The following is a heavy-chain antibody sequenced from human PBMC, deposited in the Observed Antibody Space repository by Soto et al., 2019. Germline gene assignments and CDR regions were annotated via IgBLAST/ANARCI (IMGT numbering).Heavy chain of an antibody. CDR1: GAAFSDYT. V-gene: IGHV4-34*01. CDR2: VNRGGRT. CDR3: AKDELELPYNWFDP. Sequence: SETLSLTCGLSGAAFSDYTWSWVRQAPGGGLHWIGEVNRGGRTKYSPSLERRLTISVDPSRNQVSLELRSVTAEDTAVYYCAKDELELPYNWFDPWGQGTLVTVSS. D-gene: IGHD1-7*01. J-gene: IGHJ5*02.